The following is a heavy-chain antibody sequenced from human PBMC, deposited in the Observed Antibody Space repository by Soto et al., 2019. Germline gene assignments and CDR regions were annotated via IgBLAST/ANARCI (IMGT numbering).Heavy chain of an antibody. CDR3: VRGKKYDFRTGMNRDHYYSLDV. Sequence: PSQTLSLTCAISGDRVSSSSAAWNWIRQSPSRGLEWLGRTYYRSRWFNDYAVSLKGRITISPDTSQNHSSLTLTSVIPDDTAVYYCVRGKKYDFRTGMNRDHYYSLDVWGQGTTVTVSS. V-gene: IGHV6-1*01. D-gene: IGHD3-3*01. J-gene: IGHJ6*01. CDR2: TYYRSRWFN. CDR1: GDRVSSSSAA.